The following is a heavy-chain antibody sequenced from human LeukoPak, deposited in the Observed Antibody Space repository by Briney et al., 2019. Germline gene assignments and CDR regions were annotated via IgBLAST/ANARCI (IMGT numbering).Heavy chain of an antibody. Sequence: SETLSLTCTVSGGSINSYYWSWIRQPPGKGLEWIGYIYYSGSTDYNPSLKSRVTISLDTSNNQFSLKLSSVTAADTAVYYCARDTSGYRRGSFDYWGQGTLVTVSS. CDR1: GGSINSYY. J-gene: IGHJ4*02. CDR3: ARDTSGYRRGSFDY. CDR2: IYYSGST. D-gene: IGHD3-22*01. V-gene: IGHV4-59*01.